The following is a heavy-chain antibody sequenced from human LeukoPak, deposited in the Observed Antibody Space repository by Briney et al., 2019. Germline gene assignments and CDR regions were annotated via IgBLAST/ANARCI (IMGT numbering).Heavy chain of an antibody. Sequence: GGSLRLSCVASGFTFDTYTMHCVRQTPGKGLEWVSLITWDGGSSFYADSVRGRFTISRDNSRNSLYLQMNSLRIEDTAFYYCATERQKYFDYWGQGTLVTVSS. CDR2: ITWDGGSS. CDR3: ATERQKYFDY. V-gene: IGHV3-43*01. J-gene: IGHJ4*02. CDR1: GFTFDTYT.